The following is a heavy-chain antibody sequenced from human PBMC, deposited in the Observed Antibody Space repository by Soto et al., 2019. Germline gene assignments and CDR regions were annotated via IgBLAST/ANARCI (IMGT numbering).Heavy chain of an antibody. D-gene: IGHD6-13*01. J-gene: IGHJ4*02. CDR3: ARFWGPVTAAVDDY. CDR1: GFTFSNFG. V-gene: IGHV3-30*03. Sequence: QVQLVESGGGVVQPGRSLRLSCAASGFTFSNFGMQWGRQAPGKGLEWVASISYDGNLKYSADSVKGRFTISRDNSKNTLYLQMNSLRSEDTAVYDCARFWGPVTAAVDDYWGQGTLVTVSS. CDR2: ISYDGNLK.